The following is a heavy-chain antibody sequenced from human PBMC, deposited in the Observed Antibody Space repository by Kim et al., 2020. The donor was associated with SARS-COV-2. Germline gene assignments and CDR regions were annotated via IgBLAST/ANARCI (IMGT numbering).Heavy chain of an antibody. CDR2: ISSEGAST. J-gene: IGHJ3*02. CDR1: GFTFSDYA. Sequence: GGSLRLSCSASGFTFSDYAIHWVRQAPGKGLEYVSAISSEGASTYYADSVKGRFTISRDNSKKVVYLQMSRLRTEDSAVYYCVKRYDHWSDRTPDVFDMWGQGTMVTVSS. V-gene: IGHV3-64D*06. D-gene: IGHD3-3*01. CDR3: VKRYDHWSDRTPDVFDM.